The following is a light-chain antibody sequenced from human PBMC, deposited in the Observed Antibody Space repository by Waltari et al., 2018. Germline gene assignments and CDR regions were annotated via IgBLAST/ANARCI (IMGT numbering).Light chain of an antibody. CDR1: QSVSSNY. CDR2: SAS. CDR3: QHYGNSLWT. J-gene: IGKJ1*01. Sequence: EIVLTQSPGTLSLSPGERATLSCRASQSVSSNYLTWYQQKPGQAPRLLIYSASSRATGTTDRFSGSGSGTDFTLTISRLEPEDFAVYYCQHYGNSLWTFGQGTKVEIK. V-gene: IGKV3-20*01.